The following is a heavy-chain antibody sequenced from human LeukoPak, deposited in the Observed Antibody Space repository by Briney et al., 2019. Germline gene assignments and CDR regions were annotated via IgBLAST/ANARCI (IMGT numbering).Heavy chain of an antibody. J-gene: IGHJ4*02. Sequence: SETLSLTCTVSGGSISSGGYSWSWIRQHPGKGLEWIGYIYYSGSTYYNPSLKSRVTISVDTSKNQFSLKLSSVTAADTAVYYCARGGFWSAFDYWGQGTLVTVSS. CDR2: IYYSGST. CDR3: ARGGFWSAFDY. CDR1: GGSISSGGYS. D-gene: IGHD3-3*01. V-gene: IGHV4-31*03.